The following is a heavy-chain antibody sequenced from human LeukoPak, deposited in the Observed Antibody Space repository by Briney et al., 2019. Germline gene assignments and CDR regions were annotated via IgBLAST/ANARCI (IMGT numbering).Heavy chain of an antibody. D-gene: IGHD1-26*01. CDR1: GGSFSGYY. CDR2: INHSGST. Sequence: SETLSLTCAVYGGSFSGYYWSWIRQPPGKGLEWIGEINHSGSTNYNPPLKSRVTISVDTSKNQFSLKLSSVTAADTAFYYCASQGHHGKIVGTTLSYFYMDVWGKGTTVTVSS. CDR3: ASQGHHGKIVGTTLSYFYMDV. J-gene: IGHJ6*03. V-gene: IGHV4-34*01.